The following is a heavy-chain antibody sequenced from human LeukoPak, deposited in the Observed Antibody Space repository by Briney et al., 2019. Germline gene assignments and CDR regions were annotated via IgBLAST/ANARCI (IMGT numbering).Heavy chain of an antibody. CDR3: ASSKNLPYYYDSSGPFNAFDI. V-gene: IGHV3-23*01. Sequence: GGSLRLSCAASGFTFTSYAMSWVRQAPGKGLKLVSSISASGGSAYYADSVKGRFTISRDNSRNTVYLQMNSLRAEDTAVYYCASSKNLPYYYDSSGPFNAFDIWGQGTMVTVSS. D-gene: IGHD3-22*01. J-gene: IGHJ3*02. CDR2: ISASGGSA. CDR1: GFTFTSYA.